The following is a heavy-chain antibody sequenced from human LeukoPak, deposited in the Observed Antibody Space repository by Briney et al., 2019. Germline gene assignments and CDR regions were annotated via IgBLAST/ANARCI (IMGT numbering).Heavy chain of an antibody. V-gene: IGHV3-20*04. J-gene: IGHJ6*02. CDR2: INWSGGST. Sequence: GRSLRLSCAASGFTFSSYGMHWVRQAPGKGLEWVSGINWSGGSTAYADSVKGRFSISRDNAKNSLYLQMNSLRAEDTALYYCARDLAAGTAAWGQGTTVTVSS. D-gene: IGHD6-13*01. CDR3: ARDLAAGTAA. CDR1: GFTFSSYG.